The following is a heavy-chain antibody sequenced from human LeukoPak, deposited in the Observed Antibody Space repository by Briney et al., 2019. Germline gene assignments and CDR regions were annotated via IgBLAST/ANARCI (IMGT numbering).Heavy chain of an antibody. CDR2: ISYDGSNK. Sequence: GGSLRLSCVASGFTFSSYAMHWVRQAPGKGLEWVAVISYDGSNKYYADSVKGRFTISRDNSKDTLYLQMNSLRAEDTAVYYCARDYYDSSGYYYPRYYYYYYMDVWGKGTTVTVSS. CDR3: ARDYYDSSGYYYPRYYYYYYMDV. D-gene: IGHD3-22*01. J-gene: IGHJ6*03. V-gene: IGHV3-30*04. CDR1: GFTFSSYA.